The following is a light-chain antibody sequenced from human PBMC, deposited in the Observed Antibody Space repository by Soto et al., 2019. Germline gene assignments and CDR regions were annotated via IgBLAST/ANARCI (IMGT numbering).Light chain of an antibody. CDR3: HQFGYSPRT. J-gene: IGKJ1*01. Sequence: EIVLTQSPGTLSLSPGETATLSCRASQTVNSDYLAWFQQRPGQAPRLLIFATSRRATDIPDRFSGSGSGTDFTLAIRRMEPEDFAVYYCHQFGYSPRTFGQWTKGDIK. CDR2: ATS. V-gene: IGKV3-20*01. CDR1: QTVNSDY.